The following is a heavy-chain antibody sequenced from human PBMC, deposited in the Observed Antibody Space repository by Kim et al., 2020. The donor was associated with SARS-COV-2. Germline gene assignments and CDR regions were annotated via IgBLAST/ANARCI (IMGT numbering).Heavy chain of an antibody. CDR2: IYYTGST. Sequence: SETLSLTCTVSGGSISSGGYYWSWIRQHPGKGLKWIGYIYYTGSTYYNPSLKSRLTISVDTSKNQFSLKLSSVTAAETAVYYCARGAEISSSWYGGLYYYGMDVWGQGTTVTVSS. CDR3: ARGAEISSSWYGGLYYYGMDV. CDR1: GGSISSGGYY. V-gene: IGHV4-31*03. D-gene: IGHD6-13*01. J-gene: IGHJ6*02.